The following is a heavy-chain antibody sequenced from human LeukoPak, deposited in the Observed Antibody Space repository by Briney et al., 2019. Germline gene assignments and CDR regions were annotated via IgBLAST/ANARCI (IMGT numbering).Heavy chain of an antibody. CDR1: GFTISSHG. CDR3: AKDWGSSGWYNYFDP. J-gene: IGHJ5*02. D-gene: IGHD6-19*01. CDR2: ISYNGNSK. Sequence: PGGSLRLSCAVSGFTISSHGMHWVRQAPGKGLEWAAMISYNGNSKYYGDSVKGRFTISRDNSKDTLYLEMDSLRTEDTAVYYCAKDWGSSGWYNYFDPWGQGTLVTVSS. V-gene: IGHV3-30*18.